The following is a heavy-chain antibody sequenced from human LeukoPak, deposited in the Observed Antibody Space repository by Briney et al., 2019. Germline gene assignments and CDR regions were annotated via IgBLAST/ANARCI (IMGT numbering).Heavy chain of an antibody. Sequence: PSETLSLTCTVSGVSISYCYWSWIRHPPPHGLELVGYIHYSGSTNYNSYLKSRVSILVDTSKNQFSLKLRSVTAADTAVYYCARVEEGYGSGRIVKYYYYYMDVWGKGTTVTISS. D-gene: IGHD3-10*01. CDR2: IHYSGST. V-gene: IGHV4-59*01. CDR1: GVSISYCY. CDR3: ARVEEGYGSGRIVKYYYYYMDV. J-gene: IGHJ6*03.